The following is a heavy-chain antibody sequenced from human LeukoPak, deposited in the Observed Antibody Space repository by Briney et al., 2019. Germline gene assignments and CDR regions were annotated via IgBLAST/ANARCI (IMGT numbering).Heavy chain of an antibody. J-gene: IGHJ6*02. Sequence: GGSLRLSCAASGFTFSSYGMHWVRQAPGKGLEWVAVISYDGSNKYYADSVKGRFTISRDNSKNTLYLQMNSLRAEDTAVYYCAKEVDYYGSGRRPRGMDVWGQGTTVTVSS. CDR3: AKEVDYYGSGRRPRGMDV. CDR2: ISYDGSNK. CDR1: GFTFSSYG. V-gene: IGHV3-30*18. D-gene: IGHD3-10*01.